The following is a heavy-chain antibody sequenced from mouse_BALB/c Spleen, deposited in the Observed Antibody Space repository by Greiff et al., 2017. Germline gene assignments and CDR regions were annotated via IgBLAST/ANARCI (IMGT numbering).Heavy chain of an antibody. CDR2: ILPGSGST. V-gene: IGHV1-9*01. CDR3: ARRSYYDYTWFAY. D-gene: IGHD2-4*01. CDR1: GYTFSSYW. Sequence: QVQLQQSGAELMKPGASVKISCMATGYTFSSYWIEWVKQRPGHGLEWIGEILPGSGSTNYNEKFKGKATFTADTSSNTAYMQLSSLTSEDSAVYYCARRSYYDYTWFAYWGQGTLVTVAA. J-gene: IGHJ3*01.